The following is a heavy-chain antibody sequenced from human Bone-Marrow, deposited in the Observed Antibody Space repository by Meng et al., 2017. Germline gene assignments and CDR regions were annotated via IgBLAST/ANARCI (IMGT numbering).Heavy chain of an antibody. CDR1: GGSISSSNW. D-gene: IGHD6-6*01. J-gene: IGHJ5*02. V-gene: IGHV4-4*02. CDR2: IYHSGST. Sequence: QVQLQESGPGLVKPAGTLSLTCAVSGGSISSSNWWSWVRQPPGKGLEWIGEIYHSGSTNYNPSLKSRVTISVDTSKNQFSLQLNSVTPEDTAVYYCARTAYSSSYTQPYNWFDPWGQGTLVTVSS. CDR3: ARTAYSSSYTQPYNWFDP.